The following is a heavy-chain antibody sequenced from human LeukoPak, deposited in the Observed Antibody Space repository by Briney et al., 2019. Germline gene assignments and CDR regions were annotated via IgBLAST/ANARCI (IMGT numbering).Heavy chain of an antibody. CDR2: ISGSGGST. Sequence: GGSLRLSCAASGFTFSSYAMSWVRQAPGKGLEWVSAISGSGGSTYYADSVKGRFTISRDNSKNTLYLQMNSLRAEDTAVYYCANVARGAYCGGDCYDYWGQGTLVTVSS. D-gene: IGHD2-21*01. CDR1: GFTFSSYA. J-gene: IGHJ4*02. V-gene: IGHV3-23*01. CDR3: ANVARGAYCGGDCYDY.